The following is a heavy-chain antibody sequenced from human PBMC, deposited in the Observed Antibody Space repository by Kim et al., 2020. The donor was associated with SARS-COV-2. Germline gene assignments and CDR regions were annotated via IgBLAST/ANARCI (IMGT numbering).Heavy chain of an antibody. CDR2: INSDGSST. V-gene: IGHV3-74*01. CDR3: AREGIVVYDAFDI. Sequence: GGSLRLSCAASGFTFSSYWMHWVRQAPGKGLVWVSRINSDGSSTSYADSVKGRFTISRDNAKNTLYLQMNSLRAEDTAVYYCAREGIVVYDAFDIWGQGTMVTVSS. J-gene: IGHJ3*02. CDR1: GFTFSSYW. D-gene: IGHD3-22*01.